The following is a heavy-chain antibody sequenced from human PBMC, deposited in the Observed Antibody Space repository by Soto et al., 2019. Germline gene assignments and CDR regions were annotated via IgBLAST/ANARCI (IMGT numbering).Heavy chain of an antibody. CDR2: ISGSGGST. J-gene: IGHJ4*02. CDR1: GFTFSSYA. Sequence: LRLSCAASGFTFSSYAMSWVRQAPGKGLEWVSSISGSGGSTYYADSVKGRFIISRDNSKSTLYLQMNSLRAEDTAVYYCATGTFNFDSWSQGTLVTVSS. CDR3: ATGTFNFDS. V-gene: IGHV3-23*01.